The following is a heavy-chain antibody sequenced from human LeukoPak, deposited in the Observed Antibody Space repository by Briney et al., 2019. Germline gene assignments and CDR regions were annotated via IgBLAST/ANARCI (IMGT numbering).Heavy chain of an antibody. D-gene: IGHD2-21*01. V-gene: IGHV3-23*01. CDR1: GFTFRSHA. J-gene: IGHJ4*02. CDR2: IYENGGTT. Sequence: GSLRLSCVGSGFTFRSHAMSWVRQAPEKGLEFVSGIYENGGTTCYADSVKGRFSISRDNSKNTLYLQMDSLRGEDTAVYYCAKDFRIGYSAHFDYWGQGALVTVSS. CDR3: AKDFRIGYSAHFDY.